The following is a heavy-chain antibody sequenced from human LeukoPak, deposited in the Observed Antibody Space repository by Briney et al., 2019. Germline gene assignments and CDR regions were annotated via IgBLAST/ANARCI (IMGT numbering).Heavy chain of an antibody. V-gene: IGHV4-34*01. CDR2: INHSGST. Sequence: PSETLSLTCAVYGGSFSGYYWSWIRQPPGKGLEWIGEINHSGSTTYNPSLKSRVTISVDTSKNQFSLKLSSVTVADTAVYYCARDCSGGSCYGAFDIWGQGTMVTVSS. CDR1: GGSFSGYY. J-gene: IGHJ3*02. CDR3: ARDCSGGSCYGAFDI. D-gene: IGHD2-15*01.